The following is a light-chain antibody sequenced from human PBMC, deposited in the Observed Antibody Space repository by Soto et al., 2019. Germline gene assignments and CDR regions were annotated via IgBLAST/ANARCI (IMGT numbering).Light chain of an antibody. J-gene: IGKJ1*01. CDR1: QSVSSN. Sequence: ETVMTQFPATLSVSPGGRATLSCRASQSVSSNLAWYQQKPGQAPRLLIYGASTRAIGMPARFSGSGSGTEFTLTISSLQSEDFAVYYCQQYNLWPRTFGQGTKVEIK. V-gene: IGKV3-15*01. CDR2: GAS. CDR3: QQYNLWPRT.